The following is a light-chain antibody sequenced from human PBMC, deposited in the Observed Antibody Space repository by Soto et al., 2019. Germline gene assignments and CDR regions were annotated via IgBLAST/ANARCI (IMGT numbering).Light chain of an antibody. Sequence: EIAMTQSPATLSVSPGQRATLSCRASQSGTSNLAWYQQKRGQAPRLLIYGAYTMDTGISARFSGSGFGTEFTLTISSLQPDDLAVYDCQQYNNWPFSFGQGTKVEIK. CDR2: GAY. J-gene: IGKJ2*01. CDR3: QQYNNWPFS. V-gene: IGKV3-15*01. CDR1: QSGTSN.